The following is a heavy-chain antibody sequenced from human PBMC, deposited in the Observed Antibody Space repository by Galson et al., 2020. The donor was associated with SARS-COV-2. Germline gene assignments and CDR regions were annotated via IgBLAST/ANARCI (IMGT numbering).Heavy chain of an antibody. V-gene: IGHV1-2*02. Sequence: ASVKVSCKAPGYRFTGYYIYCVRQAPGQEPAYKGWLNPSTGSARYGQRFQDRDTMTSDMSITTAFLKLSGLRFDDTAVYYCVRGLSGDWPYYYFYGMDVWGQGTTVTVSS. J-gene: IGHJ6*02. CDR1: GYRFTGYY. CDR3: VRGLSGDWPYYYFYGMDV. CDR2: LNPSTGSA. D-gene: IGHD2-21*02.